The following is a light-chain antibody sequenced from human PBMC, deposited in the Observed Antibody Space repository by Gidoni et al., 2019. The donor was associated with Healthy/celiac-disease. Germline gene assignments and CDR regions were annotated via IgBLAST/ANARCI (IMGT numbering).Light chain of an antibody. V-gene: IGKV3-15*01. CDR3: QQYNNWPRT. Sequence: EIVMTQSPATLSMSTGERATLSCRASQSVSSNLAWYQQKPGQAPRLLIYGASTRATGIPARFSGSGSGTEFTLTISSLQSEDFAVYYCQQYNNWPRTFXQXTKVEIK. J-gene: IGKJ1*01. CDR1: QSVSSN. CDR2: GAS.